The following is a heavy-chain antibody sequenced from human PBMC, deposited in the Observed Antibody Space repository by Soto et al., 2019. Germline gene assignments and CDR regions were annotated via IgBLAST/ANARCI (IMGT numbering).Heavy chain of an antibody. CDR2: VYHSGTT. Sequence: KTSETLSLTCAVSGYSINSDFYWGWIRQPPGKGLEWVGSVYHSGTTYYNPSLKSRLAISVDTSNNHFSLKLSSVTAADTAVYYCARGYSSGVRYFTYWGQGTLVTVS. CDR3: ARGYSSGVRYFTY. J-gene: IGHJ4*02. D-gene: IGHD5-12*01. V-gene: IGHV4-38-2*01. CDR1: GYSINSDFY.